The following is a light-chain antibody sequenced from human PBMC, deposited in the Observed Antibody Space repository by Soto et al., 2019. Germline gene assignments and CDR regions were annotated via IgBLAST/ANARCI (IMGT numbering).Light chain of an antibody. CDR3: SSYTSSSTDYV. J-gene: IGLJ1*01. Sequence: QSVLTQPASVSGSPGQSITISCTGNSSDVGGYNYLSWYQQHTGKASKLIIYDVSNRPSGAPNRFSGSKSGNTASLTISGLQAEDEADYYCSSYTSSSTDYVFGTGTKVTVL. CDR1: SSDVGGYNY. V-gene: IGLV2-14*01. CDR2: DVS.